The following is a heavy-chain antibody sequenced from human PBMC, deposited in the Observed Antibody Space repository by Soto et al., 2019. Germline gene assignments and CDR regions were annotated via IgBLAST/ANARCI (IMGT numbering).Heavy chain of an antibody. CDR2: VSSSSSYI. D-gene: IGHD3-10*01. CDR1: AFAFSGHT. J-gene: IGHJ4*01. CDR3: ARCMGFDGSGYAFFDS. Sequence: EVQLVESGGGLVKPGGSLRLSCAASAFAFSGHTINWVRQAPGKGLEWVSSVSSSSSYIYYADSVKGRFTVSRDNAEKSLYLQMNSLRAEDTAIYYCARCMGFDGSGYAFFDSWGHGTLVTVSS. V-gene: IGHV3-21*01.